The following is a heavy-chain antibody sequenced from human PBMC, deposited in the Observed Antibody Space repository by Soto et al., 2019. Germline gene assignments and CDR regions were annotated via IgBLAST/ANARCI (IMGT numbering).Heavy chain of an antibody. J-gene: IGHJ4*02. V-gene: IGHV1-46*01. CDR2: INPSGGST. Sequence: ASVNVSCKASGYTFTGYYMHWVRQAPGQGLEWMGIINPSGGSTSYAQKFQGRVTMTRDTSTSTVYMELSSLRSEDTAVYYCARDSGVTESDYWGQGTLVTVSS. CDR1: GYTFTGYY. CDR3: ARDSGVTESDY. D-gene: IGHD2-21*02.